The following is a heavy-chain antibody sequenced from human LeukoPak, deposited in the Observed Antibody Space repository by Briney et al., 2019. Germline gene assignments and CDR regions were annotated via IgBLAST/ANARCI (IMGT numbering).Heavy chain of an antibody. J-gene: IGHJ4*02. Sequence: PGGSLRLSCAASGFTFSNYAMHWVRQAPGQGLEWVAVISYDGNNKYYADSVKGRFTISRDNSKNTLYLQMNSLRPEDTAVYYCARAHNSGWSYFDYWGQGTLVTVSS. CDR2: ISYDGNNK. V-gene: IGHV3-30-3*01. D-gene: IGHD6-19*01. CDR1: GFTFSNYA. CDR3: ARAHNSGWSYFDY.